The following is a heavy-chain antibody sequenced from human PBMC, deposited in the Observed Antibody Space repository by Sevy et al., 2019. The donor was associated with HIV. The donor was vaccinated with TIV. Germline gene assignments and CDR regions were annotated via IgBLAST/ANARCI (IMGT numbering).Heavy chain of an antibody. J-gene: IGHJ4*02. CDR1: GYIFTDYY. V-gene: IGHV1-2*04. Sequence: ASVKVSCTASGYIFTDYYIHWVRQAPGQGLEWMGWINPNSGGTNYTQEFQGWVTMTRDTSISTAYMELIRLKSDDTAFYYCATGGRSGSHLTGDYFDYWGQGTLVTVSS. D-gene: IGHD1-26*01. CDR3: ATGGRSGSHLTGDYFDY. CDR2: INPNSGGT.